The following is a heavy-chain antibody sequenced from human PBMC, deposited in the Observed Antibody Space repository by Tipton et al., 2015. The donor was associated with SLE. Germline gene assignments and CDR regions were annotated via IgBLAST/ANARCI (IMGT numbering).Heavy chain of an antibody. V-gene: IGHV4-39*02. CDR1: GGSISSHY. Sequence: TLSLTCTVSGGSISSHYWSWIRQPPGKGLEWIGSIYYTGSTFYNPSLQSRVTISLDTSKNQLSLKLSSVTAADTSVFYCARDRVDWTDDAFAIWGQGTMVSVS. CDR2: IYYTGST. CDR3: ARDRVDWTDDAFAI. D-gene: IGHD1-1*01. J-gene: IGHJ3*02.